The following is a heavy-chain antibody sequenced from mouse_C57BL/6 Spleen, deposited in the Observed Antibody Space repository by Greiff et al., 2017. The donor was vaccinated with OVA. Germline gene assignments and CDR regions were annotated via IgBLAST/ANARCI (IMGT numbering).Heavy chain of an antibody. Sequence: EVQRVESGGGLVKPGGSLKLSCAASGFTFSSYAMSWVRQTPEKRLEWVATISDGGSYTYYPDNVKGRFTISRDNAKNNLYLQMSHLKSEDTAMYYCAGGIYDYGSSYCAMDYWGQGTSVTVSA. V-gene: IGHV5-4*01. J-gene: IGHJ4*01. CDR1: GFTFSSYA. D-gene: IGHD1-1*01. CDR3: AGGIYDYGSSYCAMDY. CDR2: ISDGGSYT.